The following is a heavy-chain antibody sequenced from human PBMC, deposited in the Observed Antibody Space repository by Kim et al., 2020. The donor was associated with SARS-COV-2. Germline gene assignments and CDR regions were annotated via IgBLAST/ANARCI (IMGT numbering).Heavy chain of an antibody. D-gene: IGHD2-2*01. V-gene: IGHV3-13*01. CDR3: VRDRTYCDSTSCYRSSGMDV. CDR1: GFSFSSYD. Sequence: GGSLRLSCAASGFSFSSYDMHWVRQATGKGLEWVSGIGTGGDSYYPGSVKGRFTISRENAKNSLYLQMNSLRAGDTAVYYCVRDRTYCDSTSCYRSSGMDVWGQGTTVTVSS. CDR2: IGTGGDS. J-gene: IGHJ6*02.